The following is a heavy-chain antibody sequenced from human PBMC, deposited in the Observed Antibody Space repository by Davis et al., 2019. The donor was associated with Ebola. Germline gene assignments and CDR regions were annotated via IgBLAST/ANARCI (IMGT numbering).Heavy chain of an antibody. V-gene: IGHV1-2*04. CDR2: INPNSGGT. D-gene: IGHD2-15*01. CDR3: AREDIVVVVASPSDNYYYGMDV. Sequence: ASVKVSCKASGYTFTGYYMHWVRQAPGQGLEWMGWINPNSGGTNYAQKFQGWVTMTRDTSTSTVYMELSSLRSEDTAVYYCAREDIVVVVASPSDNYYYGMDVWGQGTTVTVSS. CDR1: GYTFTGYY. J-gene: IGHJ6*02.